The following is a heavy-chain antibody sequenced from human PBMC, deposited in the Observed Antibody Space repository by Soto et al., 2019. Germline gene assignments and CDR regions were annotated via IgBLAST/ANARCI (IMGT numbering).Heavy chain of an antibody. V-gene: IGHV3-74*01. J-gene: IGHJ4*02. D-gene: IGHD2-15*01. CDR1: GFTFSSYW. CDR2: INSDGSST. CDR3: VRTSLVVAAATREDY. Sequence: EVQLVESGGGLVQPGGSLRLSCAASGFTFSSYWMHWVRQAPGKGLVWVSRINSDGSSTSYADSVKGRFTISRDNDKNTLYLQMNSLRAEDTAVYYCVRTSLVVAAATREDYWGQGNLVTVSS.